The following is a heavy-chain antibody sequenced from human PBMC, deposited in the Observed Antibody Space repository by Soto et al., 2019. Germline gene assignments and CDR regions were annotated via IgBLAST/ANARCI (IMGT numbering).Heavy chain of an antibody. CDR1: GYTLSNYA. V-gene: IGHV1-18*01. J-gene: IGHJ4*02. CDR3: ARDRVYTGGSDADY. D-gene: IGHD2-8*02. Sequence: TSAKVSCEASGYTLSNYAISWVRQAPGQGLEWMGWINTGSGYTNYAHDRVTMTKDASTYTAYLEVTSLRSDDTAIYYCARDRVYTGGSDADYWGQGTLVTVSS. CDR2: INTGSGYT.